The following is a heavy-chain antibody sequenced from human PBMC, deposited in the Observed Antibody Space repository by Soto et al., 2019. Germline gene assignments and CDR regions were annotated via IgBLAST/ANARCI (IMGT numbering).Heavy chain of an antibody. J-gene: IGHJ5*02. D-gene: IGHD6-19*01. CDR2: ISSSSSTI. CDR3: VRSPVVAGPNWFDP. V-gene: IGHV3-48*02. Sequence: GGSLRLSCAASGFTFSSYSMNWVRQAPGKGLEWVSYISSSSSTIYYADSVKGRFTISRDNAKNSLYLQMNSLRDEDTAVYYCVRSPVVAGPNWFDPWGQGTLVTVSS. CDR1: GFTFSSYS.